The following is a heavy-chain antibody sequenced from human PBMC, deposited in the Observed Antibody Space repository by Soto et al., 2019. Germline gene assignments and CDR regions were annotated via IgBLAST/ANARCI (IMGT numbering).Heavy chain of an antibody. V-gene: IGHV4-61*01. CDR2: GSYSGTT. D-gene: IGHD4-17*01. J-gene: IGHJ4*02. CDR3: ARGATVTQFDY. Sequence: PSESLSLTCTVSGVSVSSGSFYWAWIRQPPGKGLEGIGFGSYSGTTNYKPSLKSRVTISVDTSRSQISLKVSSLTAADTAVYYCARGATVTQFDYWGRGTLVTVSS. CDR1: GVSVSSGSFY.